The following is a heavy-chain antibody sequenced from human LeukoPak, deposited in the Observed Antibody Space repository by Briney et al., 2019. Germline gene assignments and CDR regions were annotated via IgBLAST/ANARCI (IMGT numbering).Heavy chain of an antibody. D-gene: IGHD3-10*01. CDR2: IYHSGST. CDR3: ARADYYGSGSYGPFDY. J-gene: IGHJ4*02. CDR1: GGSISSGGHS. V-gene: IGHV4-30-2*01. Sequence: PSETLSLTCAVSGGSISSGGHSSSWIRQPPGKGLEWIGYIYHSGSTYYNPSLKSRVTISVDGSKNQFSLKLSSVTAADTAVYYCARADYYGSGSYGPFDYWGQGTLVTVSS.